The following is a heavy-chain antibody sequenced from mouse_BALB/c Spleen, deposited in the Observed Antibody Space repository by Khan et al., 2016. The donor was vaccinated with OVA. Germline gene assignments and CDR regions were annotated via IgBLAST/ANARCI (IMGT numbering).Heavy chain of an antibody. V-gene: IGHV5-15*02. J-gene: IGHJ3*01. D-gene: IGHD1-2*01. CDR3: ARGGGTAPFAY. CDR1: GFTFSDYG. Sequence: EVELVGSGGGLVQPGGSRKLSCAASGFTFSDYGMAWVRQAPGKGPEWVAFISDFAYTIYYADTVTGRFTISRANAKITLYLEMSSLRSEDTAIYYCARGGGTAPFAYWGLGTLVTVSA. CDR2: ISDFAYTI.